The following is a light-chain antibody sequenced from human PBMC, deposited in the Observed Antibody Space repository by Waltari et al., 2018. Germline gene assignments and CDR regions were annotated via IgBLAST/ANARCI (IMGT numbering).Light chain of an antibody. CDR1: ISDVGGYDY. CDR3: SSYAGSNTVV. CDR2: EVN. V-gene: IGLV2-8*01. Sequence: QSALTQPPSASGSPGQSVTISCTGTISDVGGYDYVSWYQQHPGKAHKVMIYEVNKRPSGFPDRFSGSKSGSTASLTVSGLQADDEAAYYCSSYAGSNTVVFVGGTKLTVL. J-gene: IGLJ2*01.